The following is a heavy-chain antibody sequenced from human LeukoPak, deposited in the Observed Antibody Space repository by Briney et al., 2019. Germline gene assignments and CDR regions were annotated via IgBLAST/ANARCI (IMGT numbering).Heavy chain of an antibody. CDR1: GGSFSGYY. D-gene: IGHD4/OR15-4a*01. J-gene: IGHJ4*02. CDR2: INHSGST. Sequence: SETLSLTCAVYGGSFSGYYWSWIRQPPGKGLEWIGEINHSGSTNYNPSLNSRVTISVDTSKNQFSLKLSSVTAADTAVYYCARGRGANDYWGQGTLVTVSS. V-gene: IGHV4-34*01. CDR3: ARGRGANDY.